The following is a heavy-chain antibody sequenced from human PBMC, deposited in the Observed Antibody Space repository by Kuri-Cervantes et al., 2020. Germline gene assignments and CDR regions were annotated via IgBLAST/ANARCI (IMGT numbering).Heavy chain of an antibody. Sequence: GGSLRLSCAASGFTVSDYYMSWIRQAPGKGLEWVSAISGSGGSTYYADSVKGRFTISSDNSKNTLYLQMNSLRAEDTAVYYCAKGLTGSSGYYFFLGGAFDIWGQGTMVTVSS. CDR3: AKGLTGSSGYYFFLGGAFDI. CDR2: ISGSGGST. D-gene: IGHD3-22*01. J-gene: IGHJ3*02. V-gene: IGHV3-23*01. CDR1: GFTVSDYY.